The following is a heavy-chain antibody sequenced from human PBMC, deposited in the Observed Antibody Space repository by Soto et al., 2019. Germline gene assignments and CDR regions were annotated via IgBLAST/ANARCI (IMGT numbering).Heavy chain of an antibody. CDR3: ARSQYYYDSSGYPAGQILYGMDV. J-gene: IGHJ6*02. CDR2: ISAYNGNT. V-gene: IGHV1-18*01. D-gene: IGHD3-22*01. Sequence: QVQLVQSGAEVKKPGASVKVSCKASGYTFTSYGISWVRQAPGQGLEWMGWISAYNGNTNYAQKLQGRGTMTTDTPTSTAYMELRRLRSDDTAVYYCARSQYYYDSSGYPAGQILYGMDVSGQGTTVTVSS. CDR1: GYTFTSYG.